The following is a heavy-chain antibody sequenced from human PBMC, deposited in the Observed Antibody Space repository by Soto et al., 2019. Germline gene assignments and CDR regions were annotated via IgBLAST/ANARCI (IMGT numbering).Heavy chain of an antibody. CDR2: SNDRGST. J-gene: IGHJ4*02. CDR3: AYCSSPPCFARMPY. CDR1: DGSFSGYY. V-gene: IGHV4-34*01. D-gene: IGHD2-2*01. Sequence: SETLSLTCAVYDGSFSGYYWSWIRQPPGKGLEWIGESNDRGSTNYSPSLKSRVTISVDTSKNQFSLKLSSVTAADTAVYYCAYCSSPPCFARMPYWGQGIPGHRLL.